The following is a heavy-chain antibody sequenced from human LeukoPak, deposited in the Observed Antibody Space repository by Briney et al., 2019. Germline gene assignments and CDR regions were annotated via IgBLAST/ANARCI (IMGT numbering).Heavy chain of an antibody. CDR1: GYTVTEVA. CDR2: FHPKDADM. J-gene: IGHJ6*04. V-gene: IGHV1-24*01. CDR3: ATVQYTLLPGYLNQMEV. D-gene: IGHD3-9*01. Sequence: ASVKVSCKVSGYTVTEVAIHWVRQTPGEGLEWMGGFHPKDADMIYAQRFQGRVTMTQDTSTDTVYMELSSLRSEDTAIYYRATVQYTLLPGYLNQMEVWGKGTTVTISS.